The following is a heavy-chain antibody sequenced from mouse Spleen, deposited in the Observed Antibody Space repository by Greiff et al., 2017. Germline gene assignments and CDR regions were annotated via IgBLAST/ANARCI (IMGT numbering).Heavy chain of an antibody. D-gene: IGHD2-1*01. Sequence: QVQLKESGAELVRPGASVTLSCKASGYTFTDYEMHWVKQTPVHGLEWIGAIDPETGGTAYNQKFKGKAILTADKSSSTAYMELRSLTSEDSAVYYCTRDGNDAMDYWGQGTSVTVSS. CDR1: GYTFTDYE. V-gene: IGHV1-15*01. CDR3: TRDGNDAMDY. J-gene: IGHJ4*01. CDR2: IDPETGGT.